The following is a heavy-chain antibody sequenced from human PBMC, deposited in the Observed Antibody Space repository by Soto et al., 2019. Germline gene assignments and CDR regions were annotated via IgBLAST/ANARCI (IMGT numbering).Heavy chain of an antibody. CDR1: GGSISSGGYY. D-gene: IGHD2-2*01. V-gene: IGHV4-31*03. Sequence: QVQLQESGPGLVKPSQTLSLTCTVSGGSISSGGYYWSWIRQHPGKGLEWIGYIYYSGSTYYNPSLKSRVTISVDTSKNQSSLKLSSVTAADTAVYYCARLGVGRYCGSTSCLYWYFDLWGRAPLVTVSS. CDR3: ARLGVGRYCGSTSCLYWYFDL. CDR2: IYYSGST. J-gene: IGHJ2*01.